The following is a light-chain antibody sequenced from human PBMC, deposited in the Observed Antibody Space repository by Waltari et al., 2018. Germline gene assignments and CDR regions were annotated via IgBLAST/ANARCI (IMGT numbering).Light chain of an antibody. V-gene: IGLV3-19*01. Sequence: SSELTQDPAVSVALGQTVRITCQGDSLIRYYASWYQQRPGQAPRLVLYGQDNRPSGIPDRFSGSTSGDTASLTITGAQAEDEADYYCHSRDTISTRVFGGGTRLTV. CDR3: HSRDTISTRV. CDR2: GQD. J-gene: IGLJ3*02. CDR1: SLIRYY.